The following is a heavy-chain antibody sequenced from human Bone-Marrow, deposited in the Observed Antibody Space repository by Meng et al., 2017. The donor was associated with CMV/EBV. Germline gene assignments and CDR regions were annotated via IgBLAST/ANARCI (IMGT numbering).Heavy chain of an antibody. CDR2: INHSGST. Sequence: SETLSLTCAVYGGSFSGYYWSWIRQPPGKGLEWIGEINHSGSTNYNPSLKSRVTISVDTSKNQFSLKMRSVTAADTAVYYCARSNWNWLDPWGQGTRVTGSS. D-gene: IGHD1-1*01. J-gene: IGHJ5*02. CDR3: ARSNWNWLDP. CDR1: GGSFSGYY. V-gene: IGHV4-34*01.